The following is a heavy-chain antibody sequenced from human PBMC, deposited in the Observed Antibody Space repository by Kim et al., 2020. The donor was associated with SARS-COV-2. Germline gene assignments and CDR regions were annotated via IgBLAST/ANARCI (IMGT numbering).Heavy chain of an antibody. CDR2: IDPKTGNP. J-gene: IGHJ5*02. CDR3: ARDPYYYRRSSFDP. D-gene: IGHD3-10*01. CDR1: GYTITTYA. V-gene: IGHV7-4-1*02. Sequence: ASVKVSCKAYGYTITTYAMNWVRQAPGQGFEWMGWIDPKTGNPKYAQGFTGRFVFSVDTYVSTAYLHISNLKAEDTAVYYCARDPYYYRRSSFDPWGQGTLVTVSS.